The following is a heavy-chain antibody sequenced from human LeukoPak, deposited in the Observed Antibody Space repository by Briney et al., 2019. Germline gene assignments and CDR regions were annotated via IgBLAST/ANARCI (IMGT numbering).Heavy chain of an antibody. Sequence: GGSLRLSCAASGFTFSHAWMSWVRQAPGKGLEWVGRIKSKTDGGTTDYAAPVKGRFTISRDDSKNTLFLQMNSLKAEDTGVYYCTVVNYGSGSYPLGYWGREPWSPSPQ. J-gene: IGHJ4*02. CDR3: TVVNYGSGSYPLGY. CDR1: GFTFSHAW. V-gene: IGHV3-15*01. CDR2: IKSKTDGGTT. D-gene: IGHD3-10*01.